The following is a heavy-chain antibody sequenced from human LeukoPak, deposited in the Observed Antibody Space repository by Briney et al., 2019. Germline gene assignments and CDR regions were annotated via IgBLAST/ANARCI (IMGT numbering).Heavy chain of an antibody. D-gene: IGHD1-26*01. J-gene: IGHJ3*02. V-gene: IGHV1-18*01. Sequence: GASVKVSCKASGYTFTSYGISWVRQAPGQGLEWMGWISAYNGNTNYAQKLQGRVTMTTDTSTSTVYMELSSLRSEDTAVYYCATLEGELLGVRAFDIWGQGTMVTVSS. CDR3: ATLEGELLGVRAFDI. CDR2: ISAYNGNT. CDR1: GYTFTSYG.